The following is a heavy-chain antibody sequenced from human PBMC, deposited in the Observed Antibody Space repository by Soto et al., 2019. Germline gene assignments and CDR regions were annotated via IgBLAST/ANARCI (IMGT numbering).Heavy chain of an antibody. V-gene: IGHV4-34*01. CDR2: INHVGST. J-gene: IGHJ5*02. Sequence: QVQLQQWGAGLLKPSETLSITCAVYGGSFRGYYWSWIRQPQGKGLEWIGEINHVGSTNYNPSLNSRVTISVEPSTTQFYLKLSSVTAADSAVYYCARGWRGLTPSRIPFDPWGQGTLVTVSS. D-gene: IGHD3-10*01. CDR1: GGSFRGYY. CDR3: ARGWRGLTPSRIPFDP.